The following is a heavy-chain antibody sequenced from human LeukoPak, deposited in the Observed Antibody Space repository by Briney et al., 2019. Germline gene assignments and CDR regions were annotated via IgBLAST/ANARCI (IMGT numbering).Heavy chain of an antibody. CDR1: GGSISSYY. J-gene: IGHJ6*03. V-gene: IGHV4-59*01. CDR3: ARETSQKGAHYMDV. Sequence: SETLSLTCTVSGGSISSYYWSWIRQPPGKGLKWIGNICYSGYTTYSPPLRSRVTISVDTSKNQFSLKLSSVTAADTAVYYCARETSQKGAHYMDVWGKGTTITISS. D-gene: IGHD3-16*01. CDR2: ICYSGYT.